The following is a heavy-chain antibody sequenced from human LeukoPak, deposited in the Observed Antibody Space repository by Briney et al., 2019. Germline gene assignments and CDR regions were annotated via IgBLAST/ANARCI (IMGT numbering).Heavy chain of an antibody. Sequence: SVKVSCKASGGTFSSYAISWVRQAPGQGLEWMGGIIPIFGTANYAQKFQGRVTITADESTSTAYMELSSLRSEDTAVYYCARVRGQLGELSYYFDYCGQGTLVTVSS. CDR3: ARVRGQLGELSYYFDY. V-gene: IGHV1-69*01. CDR1: GGTFSSYA. J-gene: IGHJ4*02. D-gene: IGHD3-10*01. CDR2: IIPIFGTA.